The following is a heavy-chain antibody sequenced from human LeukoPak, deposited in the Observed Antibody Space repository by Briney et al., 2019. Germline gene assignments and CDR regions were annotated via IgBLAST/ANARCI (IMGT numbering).Heavy chain of an antibody. D-gene: IGHD3-22*01. CDR1: GGSISGGDYS. J-gene: IGHJ5*02. V-gene: IGHV4-30-2*01. CDR3: ARGRGGYDTRGYYNSWLDP. CDR2: IYHSGTT. Sequence: PSETLSLTCAVSGGSISGGDYSWSWIRQPPGKGLEWIGYIYHSGTTYYNPSLKSRVTISVDRSKNQFSLKLSSVTAADTAAYYCARGRGGYDTRGYYNSWLDPWGQGTLATVSS.